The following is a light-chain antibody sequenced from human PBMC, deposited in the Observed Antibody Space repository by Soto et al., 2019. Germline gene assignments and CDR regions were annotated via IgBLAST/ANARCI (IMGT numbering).Light chain of an antibody. CDR2: DVS. J-gene: IGLJ3*02. CDR3: CSSAGSYSWV. Sequence: QSALTQPRSVSGSPGQSVTISCTGTSSDVGAYNYVSWYQHHPGKAPKVMIYDVSERPSGVPDRFSGSKSDNKASLTISGLQAEDEADYYCCSSAGSYSWVFGGGTKVTVL. V-gene: IGLV2-11*01. CDR1: SSDVGAYNY.